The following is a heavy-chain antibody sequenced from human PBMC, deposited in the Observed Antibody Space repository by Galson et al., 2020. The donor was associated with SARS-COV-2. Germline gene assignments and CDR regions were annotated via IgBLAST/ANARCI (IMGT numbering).Heavy chain of an antibody. CDR3: TTGGTITIFGVVIILSAFDI. J-gene: IGHJ3*02. Sequence: GGSLRLSCAASGFTFSNAWMSWVRQAPGKGLEWAGRIKSKTDGGTTDYAAPVKGRFTISRDDSKNTLYLQMNSLKTEDTAVYYCTTGGTITIFGVVIILSAFDIWGQGTMVTVSS. D-gene: IGHD3-3*01. V-gene: IGHV3-15*01. CDR1: GFTFSNAW. CDR2: IKSKTDGGTT.